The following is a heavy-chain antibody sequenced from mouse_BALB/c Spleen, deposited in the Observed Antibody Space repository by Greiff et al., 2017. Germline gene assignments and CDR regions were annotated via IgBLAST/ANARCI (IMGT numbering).Heavy chain of an antibody. CDR1: GFSLTGYG. CDR2: IWGDGST. J-gene: IGHJ4*01. V-gene: IGHV2-6-7*01. D-gene: IGHD1-1*01. Sequence: QVQLKESGPGLVAPSQSLSITCTVSGFSLTGYGVNWVRQPPGKGLEWLGMIWGDGSTDYNSALKSRLSISKDNSKSQVFLKMNSLQTDDTARYYCARGPTVVADYYAMDYWGQGTSVTVSS. CDR3: ARGPTVVADYYAMDY.